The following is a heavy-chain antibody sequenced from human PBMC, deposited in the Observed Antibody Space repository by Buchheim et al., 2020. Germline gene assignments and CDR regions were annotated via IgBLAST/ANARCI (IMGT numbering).Heavy chain of an antibody. CDR1: GFTFSSYG. J-gene: IGHJ2*01. D-gene: IGHD3-22*01. CDR3: ARDHFITMIVVVIKHWYFDL. CDR2: IKQDGSEK. Sequence: VQLVESGGGVVQPGRSLRLSCAASGFTFSSYGMHWVRQAPGKGLEWVANIKQDGSEKYYVDSVKGRFTISRDNAKNSLYLQMNSLRAEDTAVYYCARDHFITMIVVVIKHWYFDLWGRGTL. V-gene: IGHV3-7*01.